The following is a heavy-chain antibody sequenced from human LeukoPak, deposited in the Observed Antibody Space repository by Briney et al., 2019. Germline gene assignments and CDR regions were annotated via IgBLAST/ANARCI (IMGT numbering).Heavy chain of an antibody. J-gene: IGHJ6*02. CDR1: GFTFSSYG. Sequence: GGSLRLSCAASGFTFSSYGMYWVRQAPGKGLEWVAVILYDGGNQYYADSVKGRFTISRDNSKNTVDLQMNSLRGEDTAVYYCAKVRSPLYYYYAMDVWGQGTTVTVSS. V-gene: IGHV3-30*18. CDR2: ILYDGGNQ. CDR3: AKVRSPLYYYYAMDV.